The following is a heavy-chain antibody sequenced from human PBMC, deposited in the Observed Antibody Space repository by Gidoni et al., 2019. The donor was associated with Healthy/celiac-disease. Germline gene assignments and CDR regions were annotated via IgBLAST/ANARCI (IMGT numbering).Heavy chain of an antibody. J-gene: IGHJ4*02. Sequence: QLQLQESGPGLVKPSETLSLTCTVSGGSISSSSYYWGWIRQPPGKGLEWIGSIYYSGSTYYNPSLKSRVTISVDTSKNQFSLKLSSVTAADTAVYYCARQEGATSYFDYWGQGTLVTVSS. CDR3: ARQEGATSYFDY. D-gene: IGHD1-26*01. CDR2: IYYSGST. V-gene: IGHV4-39*01. CDR1: GGSISSSSYY.